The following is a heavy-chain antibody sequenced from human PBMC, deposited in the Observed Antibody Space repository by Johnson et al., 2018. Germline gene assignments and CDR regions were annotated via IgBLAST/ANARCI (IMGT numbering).Heavy chain of an antibody. CDR1: GVTFSRCV. CDR3: AKKGPTVTPGNWFDP. Sequence: VQLVESGGGLVQPGGSLRLSCAASGVTFSRCVMSWIRQAPGKGLEWVSTITEGGGDIYYADSVKGRFTISRDDSKSTLYLQMNSLRAEDTAVYYCAKKGPTVTPGNWFDPWGQGTL. J-gene: IGHJ5*02. CDR2: ITEGGGDI. V-gene: IGHV3-23*04. D-gene: IGHD4-11*01.